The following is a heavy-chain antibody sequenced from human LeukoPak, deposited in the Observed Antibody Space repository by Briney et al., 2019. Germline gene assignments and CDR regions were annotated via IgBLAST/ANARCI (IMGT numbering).Heavy chain of an antibody. Sequence: GRSLRLSCAASGFTFSSYGMHWVRQAPGKGLEWVAFIRYDGSNKYYPDSVKGRFTISRDNSKNTLYLQMNSLRPEDTAVYYCAKDSAELRYFDWLSDWYFDLWGRGTLVTVSS. J-gene: IGHJ2*01. CDR3: AKDSAELRYFDWLSDWYFDL. CDR2: IRYDGSNK. CDR1: GFTFSSYG. D-gene: IGHD3-9*01. V-gene: IGHV3-30*02.